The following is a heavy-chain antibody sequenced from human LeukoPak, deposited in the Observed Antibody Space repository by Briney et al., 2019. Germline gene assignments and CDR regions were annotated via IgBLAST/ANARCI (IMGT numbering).Heavy chain of an antibody. Sequence: PSETLSLTCTVSGGSISSSSYYWGWIRQPPGKGLEWIGSIYYSGSTYYNPSLKSRVTISVDTSKNQFSLKLSSVTAADTAVYYCARSGASGSYYNSDYWGQGTLVTVSS. J-gene: IGHJ4*02. CDR1: GGSISSSSYY. CDR3: ARSGASGSYYNSDY. D-gene: IGHD3-10*01. CDR2: IYYSGST. V-gene: IGHV4-39*01.